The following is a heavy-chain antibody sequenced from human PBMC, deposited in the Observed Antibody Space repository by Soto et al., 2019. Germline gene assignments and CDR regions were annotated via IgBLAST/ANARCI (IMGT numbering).Heavy chain of an antibody. V-gene: IGHV1-18*01. CDR1: GYTFTSYG. CDR2: ISAYNGNT. D-gene: IGHD1-7*01. CDR3: ARVELRRAKTRLFDY. J-gene: IGHJ4*02. Sequence: ASVKVSCNASGYTFTSYGISWVRQAPGQGLEWMGWISAYNGNTNYAQKLQGRVTMTTDTSTSTAYMELRSLRSDDTAVYYCARVELRRAKTRLFDYWGQGTLVTVSS.